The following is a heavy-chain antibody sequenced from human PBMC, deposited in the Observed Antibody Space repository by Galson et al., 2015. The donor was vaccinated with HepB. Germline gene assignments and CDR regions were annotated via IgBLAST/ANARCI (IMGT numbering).Heavy chain of an antibody. J-gene: IGHJ4*02. CDR3: AKGSRVSYPRHYFDF. Sequence: SLRLSCAASGFTFSSYAMSWVRQAPGKGLEWVSAISGSGGSTFYADSVKGRFTISRDNSKNTLYLQMNSLRAEDTAVYYCAKGSRVSYPRHYFDFWGQGTLVTVSS. V-gene: IGHV3-23*01. D-gene: IGHD1-26*01. CDR1: GFTFSSYA. CDR2: ISGSGGST.